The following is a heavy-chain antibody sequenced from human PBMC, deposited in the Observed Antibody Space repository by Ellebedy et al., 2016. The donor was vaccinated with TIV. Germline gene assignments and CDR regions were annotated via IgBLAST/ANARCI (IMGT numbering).Heavy chain of an antibody. CDR2: FDPEDGET. Sequence: AASVKVSCKVSGYTLTELSMHWVRHAPGKGLEWMGGFDPEDGETIYAQKFQGRVTMTEDTSTDTAYMELSSLRSEDTAVYYCATVKGGVIVVDAFDIWGQGTMVTVSS. J-gene: IGHJ3*02. CDR3: ATVKGGVIVVDAFDI. V-gene: IGHV1-24*01. D-gene: IGHD3-16*02. CDR1: GYTLTELS.